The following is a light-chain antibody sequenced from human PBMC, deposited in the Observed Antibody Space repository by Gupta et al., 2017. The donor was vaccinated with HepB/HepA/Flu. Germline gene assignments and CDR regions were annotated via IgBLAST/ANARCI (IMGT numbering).Light chain of an antibody. V-gene: IGLV2-11*01. CDR3: TTRAGGVATV. CDR1: RNDVGGSNR. Sequence: QSAPTQPRSVSGSPGQSVTISCTGSRNDVGGSNRVSWYQQRPGKAPKLILYDVTERPSGVPERFSGSQSVNTASLAISGLQADDQTEYCCTTRAGGVATVVGTGTTVTVL. J-gene: IGLJ1*01. CDR2: DVT.